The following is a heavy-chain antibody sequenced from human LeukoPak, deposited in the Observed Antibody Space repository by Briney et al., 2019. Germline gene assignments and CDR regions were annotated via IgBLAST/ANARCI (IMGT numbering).Heavy chain of an antibody. D-gene: IGHD3-9*01. CDR2: IRYDGSNK. Sequence: GGSLRLSCVASGFTFSSYGMHWVRQAPGKGLEWVAFIRYDGSNKYYADSVKGRFTISRDNSKNTLYLQMNSLRAEDTAVYYCAKNGDILTGRPYYYYYMDVWGKGTTVTISS. J-gene: IGHJ6*03. CDR1: GFTFSSYG. V-gene: IGHV3-30*02. CDR3: AKNGDILTGRPYYYYYMDV.